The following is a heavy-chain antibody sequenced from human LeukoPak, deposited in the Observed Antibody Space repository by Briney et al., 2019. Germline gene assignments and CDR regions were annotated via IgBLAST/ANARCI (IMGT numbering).Heavy chain of an antibody. CDR1: GFTFTSYA. J-gene: IGHJ4*02. D-gene: IGHD2-15*01. Sequence: PGGSLRLSCAASGFTFTSYAMSWVRQAPGKGLEWVSAISGSGSSTYYADSVKGRFTISRDNSKNTLYLQMGSLRAEDMAVYYCARYCNGVTCYSGYDYWGQGTLVTVSS. CDR3: ARYCNGVTCYSGYDY. V-gene: IGHV3-23*01. CDR2: ISGSGSST.